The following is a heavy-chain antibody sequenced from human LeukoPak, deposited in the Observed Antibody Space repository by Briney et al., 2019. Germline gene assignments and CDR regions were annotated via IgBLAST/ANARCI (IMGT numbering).Heavy chain of an antibody. J-gene: IGHJ4*02. Sequence: GGSLTLSCPACGFTFSSYSMNWVRQAPGKGLEWVSYISISSSTIYYAHSVKGRFTISRDNAKNSLCLQMSSLRAEDTAVYYCARGAVAAYHFDCWGQGTLVTVSS. CDR3: ARGAVAAYHFDC. CDR2: ISISSSTI. D-gene: IGHD6-19*01. V-gene: IGHV3-48*01. CDR1: GFTFSSYS.